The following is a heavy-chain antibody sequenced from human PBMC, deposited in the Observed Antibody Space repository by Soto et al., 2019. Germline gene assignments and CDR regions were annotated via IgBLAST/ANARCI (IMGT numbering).Heavy chain of an antibody. CDR3: ARLPWPDYGAIFDP. D-gene: IGHD4-17*01. CDR1: GGPISSYY. CDR2: IYYSGIT. V-gene: IGHV4-59*01. J-gene: IGHJ5*02. Sequence: SETLSLTCTVSGGPISSYYWPWIRQPPGKGLEWIGYIYYSGITNYNPSLKSRVTISVDTSKNQFSLKLSSVTAADTAVYYCARLPWPDYGAIFDPWGQGTLVTVSS.